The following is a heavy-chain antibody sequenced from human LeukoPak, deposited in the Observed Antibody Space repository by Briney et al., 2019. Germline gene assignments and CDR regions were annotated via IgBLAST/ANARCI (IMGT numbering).Heavy chain of an antibody. V-gene: IGHV1-2*02. J-gene: IGHJ1*01. CDR2: INPNSGGT. D-gene: IGHD2-2*01. Sequence: ASVKVSCKASGYTFTGYYMHWGRQAPGQGLEWMGWINPNSGGTNYAHKFQGRVTMTRDTSIRTAYMALSRLRSDDTAVYYCARGRYCSSTSCYHAEYFQHWGQGTLVTVSS. CDR1: GYTFTGYY. CDR3: ARGRYCSSTSCYHAEYFQH.